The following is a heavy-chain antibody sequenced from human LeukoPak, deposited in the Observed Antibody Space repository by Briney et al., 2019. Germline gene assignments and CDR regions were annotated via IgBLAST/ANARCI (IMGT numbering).Heavy chain of an antibody. V-gene: IGHV4-59*01. CDR1: GGSISSYY. Sequence: SETLSLTCTVSGGSISSYYWSWIRQPPGKGLEWIGYIYYSGSTNYNPSLKSRVTISVDTSKNQFSLKLSSVTAADTTVYYCARTLCSGGSCYCDYWGQGTLVTVSS. CDR3: ARTLCSGGSCYCDY. D-gene: IGHD2-15*01. CDR2: IYYSGST. J-gene: IGHJ4*02.